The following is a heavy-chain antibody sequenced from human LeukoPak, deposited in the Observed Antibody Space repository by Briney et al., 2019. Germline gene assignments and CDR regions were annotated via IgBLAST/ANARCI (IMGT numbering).Heavy chain of an antibody. V-gene: IGHV1-46*01. CDR2: INPSGGST. CDR1: VYTFTSYY. CDR3: AREPSPIIVVVTANGMDV. J-gene: IGHJ6*02. D-gene: IGHD2-21*02. Sequence: ASVKVSCKASVYTFTSYYMHWVRQAPGQGLEWMGIINPSGGSTSYAQKFQGRVTMTRDTSTSTVYMELSSLRSEDTAVYYCAREPSPIIVVVTANGMDVWGQGTTVTVSS.